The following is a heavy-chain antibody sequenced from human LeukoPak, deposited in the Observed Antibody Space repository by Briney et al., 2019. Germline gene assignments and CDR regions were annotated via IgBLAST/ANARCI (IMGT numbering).Heavy chain of an antibody. V-gene: IGHV4-39*07. Sequence: WIRQPPGKGLEWIGSIYYSGSTYYNPSLKSRVTISVDTSKNQFSLKLSSVTAADTAVYYCALDYGGNPVDLWGQGTLVTVSS. CDR3: ALDYGGNPVDL. CDR2: IYYSGST. J-gene: IGHJ4*02. D-gene: IGHD4-23*01.